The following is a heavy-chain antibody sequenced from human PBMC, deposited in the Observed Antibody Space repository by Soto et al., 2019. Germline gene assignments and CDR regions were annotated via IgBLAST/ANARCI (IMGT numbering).Heavy chain of an antibody. D-gene: IGHD2-2*01. CDR3: AGDAYCNSNTCPGALDM. Sequence: EVQQVESGGGLVKPGGSLRLSCAASGFTFSYVWMTWVRQAPGKGLEWVGRVKRKSDGGTTDYAAPVKGRFTISRDDSKNTLYQQMNSLKVEDTAVNYCAGDAYCNSNTCPGALDMWGQGTMVTVSS. V-gene: IGHV3-15*01. J-gene: IGHJ3*02. CDR2: VKRKSDGGTT. CDR1: GFTFSYVW.